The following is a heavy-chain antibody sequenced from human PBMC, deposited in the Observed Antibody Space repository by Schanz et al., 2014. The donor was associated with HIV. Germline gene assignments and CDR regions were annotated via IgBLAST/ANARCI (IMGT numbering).Heavy chain of an antibody. CDR2: IIPIFDAA. D-gene: IGHD5-18*01. CDR3: ASGRFDTVIWWGDAFLI. J-gene: IGHJ3*02. Sequence: QVPLVQSGAALRKPGTSVRVSCMVPGDTFKSHGFGWVRQAPGQGPEWMGGIIPIFDAANYAQTFQGRLTITADESTGTVYMELTRLRSEDTAVYYCASGRFDTVIWWGDAFLIWGRGTMVTVSS. CDR1: GDTFKSHG. V-gene: IGHV1-69*01.